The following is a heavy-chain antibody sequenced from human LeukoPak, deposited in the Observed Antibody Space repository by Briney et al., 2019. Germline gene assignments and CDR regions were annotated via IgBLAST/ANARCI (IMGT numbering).Heavy chain of an antibody. J-gene: IGHJ4*02. D-gene: IGHD2-8*02. V-gene: IGHV3-74*01. Sequence: GGSLRLSCAASGFTFSSYWMQWVRQAPGKGLVWMSRTSNDGSTTNYADSVKGRFTISRDNAKNTLYLEMNSLRAEDTAVYYCVRDRWGMTDQWGQGTLVTVSS. CDR3: VRDRWGMTDQ. CDR2: TSNDGSTT. CDR1: GFTFSSYW.